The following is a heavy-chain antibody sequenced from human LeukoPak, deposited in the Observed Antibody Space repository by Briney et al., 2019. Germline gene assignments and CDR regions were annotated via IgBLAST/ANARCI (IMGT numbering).Heavy chain of an antibody. CDR2: ISGSGGST. D-gene: IGHD3-22*01. Sequence: GGSLRLSCAASGFTFTSYAMTWVRQAPGKGLEWVSAISGSGGSTYYADSVKGRFTISRDNYKNTLYLQMNSLRAEDTALYYCAKVEYDRRWDAFDIWGQGTMVTVSS. CDR3: AKVEYDRRWDAFDI. V-gene: IGHV3-23*01. J-gene: IGHJ3*02. CDR1: GFTFTSYA.